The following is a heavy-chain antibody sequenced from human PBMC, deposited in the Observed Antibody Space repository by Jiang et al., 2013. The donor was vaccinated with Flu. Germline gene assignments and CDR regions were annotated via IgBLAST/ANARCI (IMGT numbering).Heavy chain of an antibody. CDR3: ARVDLNRGGSYYGHAFDI. V-gene: IGHV3-21*01. CDR2: ISSSSSYI. J-gene: IGHJ3*02. CDR1: GFTFSSYS. Sequence: VQLLESGGGLVKPGGSLRLSCAASGFTFSSYSMNWVRQAPGKGLEWVSSISSSSSYIYYADSVKGRFTISRDNAKNSLYLQMNSLRAEDTAVYYCARVDLNRGGSYYGHAFDIWGQGTMVTVSS. D-gene: IGHD1-26*01.